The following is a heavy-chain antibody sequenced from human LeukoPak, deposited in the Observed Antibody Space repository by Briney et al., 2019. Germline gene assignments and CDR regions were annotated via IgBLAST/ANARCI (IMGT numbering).Heavy chain of an antibody. CDR3: ARDFAGRLRYFAH. J-gene: IGHJ4*02. CDR1: GYTFSGDY. V-gene: IGHV1-2*02. Sequence: ASVKVSCKASGYTFSGDYVHWVRQAPGQGLEWMGWINPNSGGTNYAQKFQGRVTMTRDTSISTAYMELSRLRSDDTAVYYCARDFAGRLRYFAHWGRGTLVTVSS. CDR2: INPNSGGT. D-gene: IGHD3-9*01.